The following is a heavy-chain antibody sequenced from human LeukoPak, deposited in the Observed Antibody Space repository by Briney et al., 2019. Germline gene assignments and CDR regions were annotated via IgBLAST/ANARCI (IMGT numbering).Heavy chain of an antibody. CDR3: AKDPKLLRFSDWFDP. Sequence: GGSLRLSCAASAFTFSSYAMSWVRQAQGKGLEWVSAISGSGGSTYYADSVKGRFTISRDNSKNTPYLQMNSLRADDTAIYYCAKDPKLLRFSDWFDPWGQGTLVTVSS. V-gene: IGHV3-23*01. CDR2: ISGSGGST. CDR1: AFTFSSYA. D-gene: IGHD5-12*01. J-gene: IGHJ5*02.